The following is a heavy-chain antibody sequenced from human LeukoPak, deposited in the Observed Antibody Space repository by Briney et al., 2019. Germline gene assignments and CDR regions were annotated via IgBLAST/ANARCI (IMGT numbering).Heavy chain of an antibody. D-gene: IGHD2-21*02. J-gene: IGHJ2*01. Sequence: QPGGSLRLSCAASGFTFSSYWMHWVRQAPGKGLVWVSRIDGDGTNTNYADSVKGRFTISRDNSKNTLYLQMNSLRAEDTAVYYCASTARPYWYFDLWGRGTLVTVSS. V-gene: IGHV3-74*01. CDR2: IDGDGTNT. CDR3: ASTARPYWYFDL. CDR1: GFTFSSYW.